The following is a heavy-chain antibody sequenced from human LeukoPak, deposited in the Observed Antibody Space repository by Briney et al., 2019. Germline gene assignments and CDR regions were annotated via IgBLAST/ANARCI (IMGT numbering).Heavy chain of an antibody. CDR1: GGSISSGGYY. CDR2: IYYSGST. D-gene: IGHD2-15*01. Sequence: SQTLSLTCTVSGGSISSGGYYWSWIRQHPGKGLEWIGYIYYSGSTYYNPSLKSRVTISVDTSKNRFSLKLSSVTAADTAVYYCARAKGGLGYCSGGSCYIAGQFDPWGQGTLVTVSS. J-gene: IGHJ5*02. CDR3: ARAKGGLGYCSGGSCYIAGQFDP. V-gene: IGHV4-31*03.